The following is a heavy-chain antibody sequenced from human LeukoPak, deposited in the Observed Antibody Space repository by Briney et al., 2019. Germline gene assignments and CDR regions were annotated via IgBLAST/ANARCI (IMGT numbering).Heavy chain of an antibody. D-gene: IGHD6-25*01. CDR3: ARDSLRTAIAAAGGNWFDP. CDR2: INPSGGST. CDR1: GYTFTNYH. J-gene: IGHJ5*02. V-gene: IGHV1-46*01. Sequence: AAVKVSCKASGYTFTNYHMHWVRQAPGQGREWVGLINPSGGSTTYTQKFQGRVTMARDTSTSTVYMDLNSLGSEDTAVYYCARDSLRTAIAAAGGNWFDPWGQGTLVTVSS.